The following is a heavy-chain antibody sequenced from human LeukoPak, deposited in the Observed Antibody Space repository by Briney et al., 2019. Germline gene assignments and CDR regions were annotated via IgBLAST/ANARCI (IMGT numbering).Heavy chain of an antibody. J-gene: IGHJ3*02. CDR3: ARVAGEISFAFDI. CDR2: IIPILGIA. V-gene: IGHV1-69*04. Sequence: ASVKVSCKASGGTFSSYAINWVRQAPGQGLEWMGRIIPILGIANYAQKFQGRVTITADKSTSTAYMELSSLRSEDTAVYYCARVAGEISFAFDIWGQGTMVTVSS. CDR1: GGTFSSYA. D-gene: IGHD2-21*01.